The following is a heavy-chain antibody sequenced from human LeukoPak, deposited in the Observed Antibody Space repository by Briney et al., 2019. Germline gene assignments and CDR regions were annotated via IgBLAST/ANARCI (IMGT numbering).Heavy chain of an antibody. CDR2: ISGSGGST. V-gene: IGHV3-23*01. Sequence: GGPLRLSCAASGFTFSSYAMSWVRQAPGKGLEWVSAISGSGGSTYYADSVKGRFTISRDNSKNTLYLQMNSLRAEDTAVYYCATSIAATDAFDIWGQGTMVTVSS. CDR3: ATSIAATDAFDI. CDR1: GFTFSSYA. D-gene: IGHD6-6*01. J-gene: IGHJ3*02.